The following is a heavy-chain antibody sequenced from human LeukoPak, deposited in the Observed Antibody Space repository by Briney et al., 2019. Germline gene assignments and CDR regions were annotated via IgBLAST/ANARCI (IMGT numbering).Heavy chain of an antibody. Sequence: GGSLRLSCAASGFTFRGYDLHWVRQSTGKGLEWVSGITASGDTYYPGSVKGRFTISRENAKNSLYLQMNSLRAGDTAVYYCARYGYGSGRYAFGLDVWGQGTTVTVSS. D-gene: IGHD3-10*01. CDR2: ITASGDT. CDR1: GFTFRGYD. V-gene: IGHV3-13*01. J-gene: IGHJ6*02. CDR3: ARYGYGSGRYAFGLDV.